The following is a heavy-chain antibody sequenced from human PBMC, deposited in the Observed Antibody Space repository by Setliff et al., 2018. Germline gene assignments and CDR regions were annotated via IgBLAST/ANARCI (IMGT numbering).Heavy chain of an antibody. J-gene: IGHJ4*02. CDR1: GGTFSSYA. Sequence: PSVKVSCKASGGTFSSYAISWVRQALGQGLEWMGGIIPILGIANYAQKFQGRVTITADKSTSTAYMELSSLRSEDTAVYYCARGLAYCGGDCFLRTGFDYWGQGTLVTVSS. V-gene: IGHV1-69*10. D-gene: IGHD2-21*02. CDR2: IIPILGIA. CDR3: ARGLAYCGGDCFLRTGFDY.